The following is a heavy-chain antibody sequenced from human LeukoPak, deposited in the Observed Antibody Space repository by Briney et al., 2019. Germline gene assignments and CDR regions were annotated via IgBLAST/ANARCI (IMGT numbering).Heavy chain of an antibody. Sequence: GAPVKVSCKASGGTFSSYAISWVRQAPGQGLEWMGGIIPIFGAANYAQKFQGRVTITAVESTSTAYMELSSLRSEDTAVHYCARGTFGVVINNWFDPWGQGTLVTVSS. CDR2: IIPIFGAA. V-gene: IGHV1-69*13. CDR1: GGTFSSYA. CDR3: ARGTFGVVINNWFDP. D-gene: IGHD3-3*01. J-gene: IGHJ5*02.